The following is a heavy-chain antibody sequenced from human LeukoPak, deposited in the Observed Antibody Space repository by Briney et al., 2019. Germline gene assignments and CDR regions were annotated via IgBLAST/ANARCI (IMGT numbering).Heavy chain of an antibody. CDR3: ARIKVGANTYDN. CDR2: IRTYNGNR. D-gene: IGHD1-26*01. CDR1: GYTFTSYD. V-gene: IGHV1-18*01. Sequence: APVKVSCKASGYTFTSYDISWVRQAPGQGLEWMGWIRTYNGNRNYAQNLQERVTMTTDTSTSTAYMELRSLRSDDTAVYYCARIKVGANTYDNWGQGTLVTVSS. J-gene: IGHJ4*02.